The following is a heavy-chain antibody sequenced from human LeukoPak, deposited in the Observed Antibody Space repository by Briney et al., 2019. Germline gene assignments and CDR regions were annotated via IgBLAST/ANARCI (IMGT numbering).Heavy chain of an antibody. D-gene: IGHD3-22*01. Sequence: SVKVSCKASGGTFSTYAISWARQAPGQGLEWMGGIIPLLGTANYAQKFQGRLTITADEFTGTAYMELSSLRSEDTAVFYCASNTNYYENTGHYVFDSWGQGTLVTVSS. V-gene: IGHV1-69*13. CDR3: ASNTNYYENTGHYVFDS. J-gene: IGHJ4*02. CDR2: IIPLLGTA. CDR1: GGTFSTYA.